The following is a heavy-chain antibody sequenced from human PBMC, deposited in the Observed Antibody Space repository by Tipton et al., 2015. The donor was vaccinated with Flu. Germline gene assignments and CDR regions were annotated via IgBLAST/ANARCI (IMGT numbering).Heavy chain of an antibody. J-gene: IGHJ4*02. CDR1: GFTFSDYG. D-gene: IGHD2-8*01. CDR2: IRYDGSDK. V-gene: IGHV3-30*02. Sequence: SGFTFSDYGMHWVRQAPGKGLEWVSFIRYDGSDKRYTDSVKGRFTVFRDNSKNTLYLQMNGLRAEDTAVYYCASLGNAYWGQGTLVTVSS. CDR3: ASLGNAY.